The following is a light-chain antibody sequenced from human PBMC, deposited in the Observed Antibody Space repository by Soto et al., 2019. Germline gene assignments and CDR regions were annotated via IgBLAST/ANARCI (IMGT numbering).Light chain of an antibody. CDR2: AAS. J-gene: IGKJ2*02. Sequence: DIQMTQSPSSLSASVGDRVTITCRASQSISTYLNWYQQKVGKAPKLLIYAASSLQRGVPSRFSGSGSGTDFTLNISSLQPEDFATYYCPQSYSTPRTFGQGTMLEIK. CDR3: PQSYSTPRT. V-gene: IGKV1-39*01. CDR1: QSISTY.